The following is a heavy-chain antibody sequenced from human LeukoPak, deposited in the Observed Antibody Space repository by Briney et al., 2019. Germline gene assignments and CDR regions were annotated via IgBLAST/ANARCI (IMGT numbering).Heavy chain of an antibody. J-gene: IGHJ5*02. CDR2: ISYRGST. V-gene: IGHV4-59*01. CDR3: ARGFDGVAGWFDP. D-gene: IGHD3-9*01. CDR1: GGSISGYY. Sequence: SETLSLTCTVSGGSISGYYWSWIRQPPGKGLEWIGYISYRGSTKYNPSLKSRVTISVDTSKNQFSLKLSSVIAADTAVCYCARGFDGVAGWFDPWGQGTLVIVSS.